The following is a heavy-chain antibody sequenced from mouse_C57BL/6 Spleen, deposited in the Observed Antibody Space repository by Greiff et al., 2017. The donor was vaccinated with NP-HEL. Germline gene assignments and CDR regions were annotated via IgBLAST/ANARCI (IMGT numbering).Heavy chain of an antibody. J-gene: IGHJ1*03. V-gene: IGHV1-36*01. CDR2: VYPYNGGT. Sequence: LVEPGPSVKISCKASGFTFTDYYMHWVKQSHGKSLEWIGLVYPYNGGTSYNQKFKGKATLTVDTFSSTDYIGLNSRTSDDSAVYYCAREYFDVWGTGTTVTVSS. CDR1: GFTFTDYY. CDR3: AREYFDV.